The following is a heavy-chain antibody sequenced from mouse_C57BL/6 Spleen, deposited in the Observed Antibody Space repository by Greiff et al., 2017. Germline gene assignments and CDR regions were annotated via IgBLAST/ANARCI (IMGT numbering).Heavy chain of an antibody. CDR3: TRFPITTVVSDYFDY. Sequence: LVESGAELVRPGASVTLSCKASGYTFTDYEMHWVKQTPVHGLEWIGAIDPETGGTAYNQKFKGKAILTADKSSSTAYMELRSLTSEDSAIYYCTRFPITTVVSDYFDYWGQGTTLTVSS. CDR2: IDPETGGT. CDR1: GYTFTDYE. J-gene: IGHJ2*01. V-gene: IGHV1-15*01. D-gene: IGHD1-1*01.